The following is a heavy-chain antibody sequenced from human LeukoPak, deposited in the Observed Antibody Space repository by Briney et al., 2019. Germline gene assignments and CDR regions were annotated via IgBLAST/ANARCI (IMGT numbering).Heavy chain of an antibody. CDR2: ISTSSSYM. V-gene: IGHV3-21*01. CDR1: GFTFRSYK. CDR3: ARTDGDYDY. J-gene: IGHJ4*02. D-gene: IGHD4-17*01. Sequence: GGSLRLSCAASGFTFRSYKMNWVRQAPGKGLEWVSSISTSSSYMYYADSVRGRFTISRDNAKNSLYLQMNSLRPEDTAVYYCARTDGDYDYWGQGTLVTVSS.